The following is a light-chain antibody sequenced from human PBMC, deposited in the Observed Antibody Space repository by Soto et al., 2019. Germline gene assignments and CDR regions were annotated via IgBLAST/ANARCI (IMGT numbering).Light chain of an antibody. CDR3: SSYTSSSTAV. V-gene: IGLV2-14*01. CDR1: SSDVGGYNY. Sequence: QSVLTQPAFVSGSPGQSITISCTGTSSDVGGYNYVSWYQQHPGKAPKLMIYEVSNRPSGVSNRFSGSKSGNTASLTISGLQAEDEADYYCSSYTSSSTAVFGGGTQLTVL. J-gene: IGLJ7*01. CDR2: EVS.